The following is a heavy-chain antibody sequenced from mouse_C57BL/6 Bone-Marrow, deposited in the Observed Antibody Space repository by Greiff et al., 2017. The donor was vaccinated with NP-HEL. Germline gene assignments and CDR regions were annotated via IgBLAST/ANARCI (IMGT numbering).Heavy chain of an antibody. V-gene: IGHV5-16*01. CDR3: ARDAALSYAMDY. CDR2: INYDGSST. CDR1: GFTFSDYY. J-gene: IGHJ4*01. Sequence: EVKVVESEGGLVQPGSSMKLSCTASGFTFSDYYMAWVRQVPEKGLEWVANINYDGSSTYYLDSLKSRFIISRDNAKNILYLQMSSLKSEDTATYYCARDAALSYAMDYWGQGTSVTVSS. D-gene: IGHD1-2*01.